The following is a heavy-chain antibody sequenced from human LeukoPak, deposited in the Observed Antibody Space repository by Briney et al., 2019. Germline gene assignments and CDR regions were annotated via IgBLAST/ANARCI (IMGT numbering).Heavy chain of an antibody. V-gene: IGHV1-2*02. CDR1: GYTFAGYY. Sequence: ASVKVSCKASGYTFAGYYMHWVRQAPGQGLEWMGWINPSGGGTNYAQRFQGRVTMTRDTSISTAYMELSRLRSDDTAVYYCARVGTTVTSHGWFDPWGQGTQVTVSS. J-gene: IGHJ5*02. D-gene: IGHD4-17*01. CDR3: ARVGTTVTSHGWFDP. CDR2: INPSGGGT.